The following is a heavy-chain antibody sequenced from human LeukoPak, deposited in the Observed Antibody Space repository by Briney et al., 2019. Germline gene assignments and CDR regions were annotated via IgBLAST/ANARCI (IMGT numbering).Heavy chain of an antibody. CDR2: IYFSGRT. D-gene: IGHD1-26*01. CDR3: ARIVGVTDYFDN. J-gene: IGHJ4*02. CDR1: GDSPSSSDYY. Sequence: SETLSLTCTVSGDSPSSSDYYWGWIRQPPGKGLGWIGSIYFSGRTFSNPSRKSRVTISNGTSKNQFSLNLSSVTAADTAVYYCARIVGVTDYFDNCGEGTLVTVSS. V-gene: IGHV4-39*01.